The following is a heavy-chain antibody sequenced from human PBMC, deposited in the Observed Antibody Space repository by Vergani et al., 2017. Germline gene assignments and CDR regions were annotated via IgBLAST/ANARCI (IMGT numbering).Heavy chain of an antibody. CDR2: INTGNGNT. D-gene: IGHD3-9*01. Sequence: QVQLVQSGAEVKKPGASVKVSCKASGYTFTSYAMHWVRQAPGQRLEWMGWINTGNGNTKYSQKFQGRVTITRDTSASTAYMELSSLRSEDTAVYYCARDDLTGYSEQWGQGTLVTVSS. V-gene: IGHV1-3*04. CDR3: ARDDLTGYSEQ. J-gene: IGHJ4*02. CDR1: GYTFTSYA.